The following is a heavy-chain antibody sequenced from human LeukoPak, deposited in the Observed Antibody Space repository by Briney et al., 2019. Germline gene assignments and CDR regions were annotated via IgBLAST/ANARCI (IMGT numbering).Heavy chain of an antibody. J-gene: IGHJ4*02. CDR1: GFTFSSYG. CDR3: AKCGGYCSGGSCYYSQLDY. CDR2: IRYDGSNK. D-gene: IGHD2-15*01. V-gene: IGHV3-30*02. Sequence: GGSLRLSCAASGFTFSSYGMHWVRQAPGKGLEWVAFIRYDGSNKYYADSVKGRFTISRDNSKNTLYLQMNSLRAEDTAVYYCAKCGGYCSGGSCYYSQLDYWGQGTLVTVSS.